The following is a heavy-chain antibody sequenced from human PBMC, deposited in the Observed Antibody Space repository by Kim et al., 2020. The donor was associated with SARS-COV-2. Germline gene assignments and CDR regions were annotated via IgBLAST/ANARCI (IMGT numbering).Heavy chain of an antibody. V-gene: IGHV3-23*01. CDR2: ISGGGGSI. J-gene: IGHJ4*02. CDR3: SKKDPRLHFDY. Sequence: GGSLRLSCAASGFTCSSYAMSWVRQAPGKGLEWVSAISGGGGSIYYADSVKGRFTISRDNSKNTLYLQRNNLRAEDTAVYYCSKKDPRLHFDYWGQGTLVTVSS. CDR1: GFTCSSYA.